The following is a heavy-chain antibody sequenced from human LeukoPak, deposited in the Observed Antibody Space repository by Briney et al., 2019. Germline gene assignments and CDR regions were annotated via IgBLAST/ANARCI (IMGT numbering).Heavy chain of an antibody. CDR3: ARGSAGITMFRGVIITKGWFDP. CDR1: GYTFASYA. J-gene: IGHJ5*02. CDR2: MKPDSGNT. Sequence: ASVKVSCKASGYTFASYAIHWVRQATGQGLEWVGWMKPDSGNTGYAQKLQGRVTITRDTSISTPYMELNRLRFENTAMYYCARGSAGITMFRGVIITKGWFDPGGEGTLVTVSS. V-gene: IGHV1-8*03. D-gene: IGHD3-10*01.